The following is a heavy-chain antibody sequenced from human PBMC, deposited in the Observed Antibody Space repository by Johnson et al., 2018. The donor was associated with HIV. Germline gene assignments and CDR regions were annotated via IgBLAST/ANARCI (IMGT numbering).Heavy chain of an antibody. D-gene: IGHD2/OR15-2a*01. J-gene: IGHJ3*02. CDR1: GFTFDDYA. V-gene: IGHV3-43D*03. Sequence: VQLVESGGVVVQPGGSLRLSCAASGFTFDDYAMHWVRQPPGKGLEWVSLISWDGGSTYYGDSVKGRFTISRENAKNSLYLQMNSLRAGDTAVYYCARDRSKGGAFDIWGQGTMVTVSS. CDR3: ARDRSKGGAFDI. CDR2: ISWDGGST.